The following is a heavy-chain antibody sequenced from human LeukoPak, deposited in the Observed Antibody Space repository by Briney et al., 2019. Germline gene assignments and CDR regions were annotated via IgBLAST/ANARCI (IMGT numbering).Heavy chain of an antibody. D-gene: IGHD3-10*01. CDR1: GASLSDYY. J-gene: IGHJ4*02. Sequence: SDTLSLSCAVHGASLSDYYWTWIRQSPEKGLECIGAIDHRGSANYNPSLESRVTISLDTSKNQFSLNLASVTAADTAVYYCTSLFSASGTFDSWGQGTLVAVSS. V-gene: IGHV4-34*01. CDR2: IDHRGSA. CDR3: TSLFSASGTFDS.